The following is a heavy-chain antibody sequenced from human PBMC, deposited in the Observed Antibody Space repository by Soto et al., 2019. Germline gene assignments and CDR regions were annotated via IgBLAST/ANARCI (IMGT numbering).Heavy chain of an antibody. CDR1: GFTFSSYG. Sequence: GGSLRLSCAGSGFTFSSYGMHWVRQAPGKGLEWVAVIWYDGSNKYYADSVKGRFTISRDNSKNTLYLQMNSLRAEDTAVYYCAEPLHGYSYGSFDYWGQGTLVTVSS. CDR2: IWYDGSNK. V-gene: IGHV3-33*08. J-gene: IGHJ4*02. D-gene: IGHD5-18*01. CDR3: AEPLHGYSYGSFDY.